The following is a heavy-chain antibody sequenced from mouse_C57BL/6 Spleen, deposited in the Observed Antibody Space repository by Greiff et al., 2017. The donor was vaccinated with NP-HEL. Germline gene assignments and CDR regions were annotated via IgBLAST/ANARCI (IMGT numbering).Heavy chain of an antibody. V-gene: IGHV1-81*01. CDR2: IYPRSGNT. J-gene: IGHJ4*01. D-gene: IGHD1-1*01. CDR1: GYTFTSYG. CDR3: ARRLLRSYAMDY. Sequence: VQLQESGAELARPGASVKLSCKASGYTFTSYGISWVKQRTGQGLEWIGEIYPRSGNTYYNEKFKGKATLTADKSSSTAYMELRSLTSEDSAVYFCARRLLRSYAMDYWGQGTSVTVSS.